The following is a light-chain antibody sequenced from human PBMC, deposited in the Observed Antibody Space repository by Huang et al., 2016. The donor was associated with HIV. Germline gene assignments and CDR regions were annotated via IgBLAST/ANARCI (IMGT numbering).Light chain of an antibody. CDR3: QQRSNWPPLLT. CDR2: DAS. V-gene: IGKV3-11*01. Sequence: ELVLTQSPATLSLSPGERATLSCRARQSVGTYLAWYQQKPGQAPRLLIYDASTRATGIPARCCGRGSGPTFTTTISSLEPEDFAVYYCQQRSNWPPLLTFGPGTKVDIK. CDR1: QSVGTY. J-gene: IGKJ3*01.